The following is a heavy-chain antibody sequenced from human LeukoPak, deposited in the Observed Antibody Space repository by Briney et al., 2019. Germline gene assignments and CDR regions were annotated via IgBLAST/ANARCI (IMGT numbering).Heavy chain of an antibody. Sequence: PGGSLRLSCAASGFTFSSYGMTWVRQAPGKGLEWVANINQDGSEKYYVDSVKGRFTISRDNAKNSLYLQINSLRAEDTAVYYCAREPRNSGSYKYWGQGTLVTVSS. CDR3: AREPRNSGSYKY. J-gene: IGHJ4*02. CDR2: INQDGSEK. D-gene: IGHD1-26*01. CDR1: GFTFSSYG. V-gene: IGHV3-7*01.